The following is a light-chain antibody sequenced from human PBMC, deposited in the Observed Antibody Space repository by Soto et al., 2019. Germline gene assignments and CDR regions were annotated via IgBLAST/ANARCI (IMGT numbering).Light chain of an antibody. CDR3: QQYNNWPGT. CDR2: GAS. CDR1: QSVSSN. Sequence: EIVMTQSPATLSVSPGERATLSCRASQSVSSNLAWYQQKPGQAPRLLIYGASTRATGIPARFSGSWSGTEFTLTISSRQAQDFAVYYCQQYNNWPGTFGHGTKVDIK. J-gene: IGKJ3*01. V-gene: IGKV3-15*01.